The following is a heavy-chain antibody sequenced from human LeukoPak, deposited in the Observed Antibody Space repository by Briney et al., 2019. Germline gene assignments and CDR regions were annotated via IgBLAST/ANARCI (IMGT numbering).Heavy chain of an antibody. CDR3: AKFLPTHIVVANYYFDY. V-gene: IGHV3-23*01. CDR1: GFTFSSYA. CDR2: ISGSGGST. J-gene: IGHJ4*02. D-gene: IGHD2-21*01. Sequence: GGSLRLSCAASGFTFSSYAMSWVRQAPGKGLEWVSAISGSGGSTYYTDSVKGRFTISRDNSKNTLYLQMNSLRAEDTAVYYCAKFLPTHIVVANYYFDYWGQGTLVTVSS.